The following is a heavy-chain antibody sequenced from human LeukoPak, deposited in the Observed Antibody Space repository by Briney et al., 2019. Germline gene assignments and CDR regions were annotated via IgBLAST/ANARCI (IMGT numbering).Heavy chain of an antibody. D-gene: IGHD5-24*01. CDR2: ISTSGSTI. CDR3: ARVLLADGYKEMAIVGYLDY. V-gene: IGHV3-11*04. Sequence: PGGSLRLSCAASGFTFSDYYMSWIRQAPGKGLEWISYISTSGSTIYYADSVKGRFTISRDNAKNSLYLQMNSLRAEDTAAYYCARVLLADGYKEMAIVGYLDYWGQGTLVTVSS. J-gene: IGHJ4*02. CDR1: GFTFSDYY.